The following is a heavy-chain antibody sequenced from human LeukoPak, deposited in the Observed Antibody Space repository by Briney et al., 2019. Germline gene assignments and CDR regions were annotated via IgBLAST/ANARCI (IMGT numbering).Heavy chain of an antibody. D-gene: IGHD2-2*01. CDR1: GGSISSYY. Sequence: SETLSLTCTVSGGSISSYYWSWIPQPPGKGLEWIGYIYYSGSTNYNPSLKSRVTISVDTSKNQFSLKLSSVTAADTAVYYCARVAPDCSSTSCYFHYYYYYGMDVWGQGTTVTVS. CDR2: IYYSGST. CDR3: ARVAPDCSSTSCYFHYYYYYGMDV. J-gene: IGHJ6*02. V-gene: IGHV4-59*01.